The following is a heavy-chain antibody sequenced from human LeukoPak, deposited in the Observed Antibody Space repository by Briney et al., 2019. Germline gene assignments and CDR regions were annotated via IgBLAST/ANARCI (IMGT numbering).Heavy chain of an antibody. J-gene: IGHJ6*02. D-gene: IGHD6-13*01. V-gene: IGHV4-59*01. CDR2: IYYSGST. CDR3: ARVLVSSSWYIGSVYYYYGMDV. CDR1: GGSISSYY. Sequence: PSETLSLTCTVSGGSISSYYWGWIRQPPGKGLEWIGYIYYSGSTNYNPSLKSRVTISVDTSKNQFSLKLSSVTAADTAVCYCARVLVSSSWYIGSVYYYYGMDVWGQGTTVTVSS.